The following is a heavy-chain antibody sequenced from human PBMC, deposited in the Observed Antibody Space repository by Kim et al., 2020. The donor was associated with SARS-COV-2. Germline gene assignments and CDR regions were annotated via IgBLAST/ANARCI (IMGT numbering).Heavy chain of an antibody. J-gene: IGHJ4*02. V-gene: IGHV3-30*02. Sequence: ADSVKGRFTISRDNSKNTLYLQMNSLRAEDTAVYYCATSGVATIPYYFDYWGQGTLVTVSS. D-gene: IGHD5-12*01. CDR3: ATSGVATIPYYFDY.